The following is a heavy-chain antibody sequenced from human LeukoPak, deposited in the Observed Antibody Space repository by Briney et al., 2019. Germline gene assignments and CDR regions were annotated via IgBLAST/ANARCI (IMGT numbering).Heavy chain of an antibody. CDR2: IWYDGSNR. Sequence: GGSLRLSCAASGFTFSSYAMSWVRQAPGKGLEWVAVIWYDGSNRYYADSVQGRFTISRDNSKNTLYLQMNSLRAEDTAVYYCARGRGNYASGSYTDYGLDVWGQGTTVTVSS. V-gene: IGHV3-33*08. CDR3: ARGRGNYASGSYTDYGLDV. CDR1: GFTFSSYA. D-gene: IGHD3-10*01. J-gene: IGHJ6*02.